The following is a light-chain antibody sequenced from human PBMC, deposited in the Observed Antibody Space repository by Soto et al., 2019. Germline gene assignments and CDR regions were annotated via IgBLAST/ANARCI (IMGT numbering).Light chain of an antibody. CDR2: EAS. J-gene: IGLJ1*01. CDR3: FSYTNSSPYV. V-gene: IGLV2-14*01. Sequence: QSALTQPASMSGSPGQSITISCTGTSSEIGRYNFVSWYQHHPGKASKLIIYEASKRPSGVSYRFSGSKPGNTASLNISGLQAEDEADYYCFSYTNSSPYVFGTGTKLTVL. CDR1: SSEIGRYNF.